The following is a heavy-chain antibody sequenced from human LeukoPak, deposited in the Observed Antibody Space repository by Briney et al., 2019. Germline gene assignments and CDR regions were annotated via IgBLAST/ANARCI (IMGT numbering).Heavy chain of an antibody. CDR2: ISGSGGST. Sequence: GGSLRLSCAASGFTFSSFAMSWVRQAPGKGLEWVSGISGSGGSTYYADSVKGRFTISRDNFKNTVHLQMNSLRAEDTAVYYCARYGSGSTWFDPWGQGTLVTVSS. D-gene: IGHD3-10*01. J-gene: IGHJ5*02. V-gene: IGHV3-23*01. CDR3: ARYGSGSTWFDP. CDR1: GFTFSSFA.